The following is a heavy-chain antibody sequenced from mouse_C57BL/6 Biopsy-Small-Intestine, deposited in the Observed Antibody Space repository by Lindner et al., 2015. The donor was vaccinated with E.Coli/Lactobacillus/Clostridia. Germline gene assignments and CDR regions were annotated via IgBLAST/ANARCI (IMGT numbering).Heavy chain of an antibody. V-gene: IGHV1-42*01. CDR1: GYSFTGYY. J-gene: IGHJ2*01. CDR2: INPSTGGT. D-gene: IGHD2-4*01. CDR3: ARSCYDFLDY. Sequence: VQLQESGPELVKPGASVKMSCKASGYSFTGYYMNWMKQSPEKSLEWIGEINPSTGGTTYNQKFKAKATLTVDRSSSTAYIQLKSLTSEDSAVYYCARSCYDFLDYWGQGTTLTVSS.